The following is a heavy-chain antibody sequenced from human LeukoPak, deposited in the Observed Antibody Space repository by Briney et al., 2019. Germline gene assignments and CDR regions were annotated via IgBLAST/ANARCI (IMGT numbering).Heavy chain of an antibody. CDR2: ISYDGSKK. V-gene: IGHV3-30*04. CDR3: ATAHCNGDCFSVSYFDY. CDR1: GFIFSRYA. Sequence: PGGSLRLSCAASGFIFSRYAMHWVRQAPGKGLEWVALISYDGSKKYYADSVKGRLTISRDNSKNTLYLQMNSLRAEDTAVYYCATAHCNGDCFSVSYFDYWGQGTLVTVSS. D-gene: IGHD2-21*02. J-gene: IGHJ4*02.